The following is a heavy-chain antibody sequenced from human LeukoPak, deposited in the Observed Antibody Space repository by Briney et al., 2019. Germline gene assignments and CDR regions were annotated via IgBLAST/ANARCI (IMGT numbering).Heavy chain of an antibody. J-gene: IGHJ3*02. Sequence: SETLSLTCAVSGGSISSGGYSWSWVRQPPGEGLEWVGYIYHSGSTYYNPSLQSRVTISLDRSKNQFSLKLSSMTAADTAVYYCASGNTGYDRDSFDIWGQGTLVTVSS. CDR1: GGSISSGGYS. V-gene: IGHV4-30-2*01. D-gene: IGHD5-12*01. CDR3: ASGNTGYDRDSFDI. CDR2: IYHSGST.